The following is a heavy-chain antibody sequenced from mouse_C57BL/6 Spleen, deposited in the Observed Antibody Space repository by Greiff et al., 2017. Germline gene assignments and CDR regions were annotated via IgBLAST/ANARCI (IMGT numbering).Heavy chain of an antibody. CDR3: ARSGGVVADFDV. J-gene: IGHJ1*03. Sequence: QVQLQQSGAELVKPGASVKLSCKASGYTFTSYWMQWVKQRPGQGLEWIGEIDPSDSYTNYNQKFKGKATLTVDTSSSTAYMQLSSLTSEDSAVYYCARSGGVVADFDVWGTGTTVTVSS. CDR1: GYTFTSYW. V-gene: IGHV1-50*01. CDR2: IDPSDSYT. D-gene: IGHD1-1*01.